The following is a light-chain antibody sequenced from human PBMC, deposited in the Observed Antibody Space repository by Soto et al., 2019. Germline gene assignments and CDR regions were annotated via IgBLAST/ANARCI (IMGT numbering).Light chain of an antibody. V-gene: IGLV1-44*01. CDR2: SDN. CDR1: SSNIGSNT. CDR3: AAWHDSQNGPV. J-gene: IGLJ2*01. Sequence: QSVLTQPPSASGTPGQRVTISCSGSSSNIGSNTVNWYQQLPGMPPKLLIYSDNKRPSGVPHRFSGYKSDTSASLVISGLQSEDEADYYCAAWHDSQNGPVFGGGTKLTVL.